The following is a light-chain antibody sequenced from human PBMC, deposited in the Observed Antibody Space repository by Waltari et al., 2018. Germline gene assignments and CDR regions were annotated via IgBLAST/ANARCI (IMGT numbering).Light chain of an antibody. J-gene: IGKJ3*01. CDR2: DAS. V-gene: IGKV3-11*01. CDR3: QQRSNWPPRVT. CDR1: QSVSSY. Sequence: EIVLTQSPATLSLSPGERATLSCRASQSVSSYLAWYQQKPGQAPRLLIYDASNRATGIPARFSGSGSGTDFTLTISSLEPEDFAVYYGQQRSNWPPRVTFGPGTKVDIK.